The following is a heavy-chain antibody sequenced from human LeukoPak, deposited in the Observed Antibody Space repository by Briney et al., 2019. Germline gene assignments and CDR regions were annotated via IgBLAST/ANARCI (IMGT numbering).Heavy chain of an antibody. Sequence: GGSLRLSCAASGFTFGSYGMHWVRQAPGKGLEWVAFIRYDGSNKYYADSVKGRFTISRDNSKNTLYLQMNSLRAEDTAVYYCAKILEQQLVFDYWGQGTLVTVSS. V-gene: IGHV3-30*02. CDR2: IRYDGSNK. CDR3: AKILEQQLVFDY. J-gene: IGHJ4*02. CDR1: GFTFGSYG. D-gene: IGHD6-13*01.